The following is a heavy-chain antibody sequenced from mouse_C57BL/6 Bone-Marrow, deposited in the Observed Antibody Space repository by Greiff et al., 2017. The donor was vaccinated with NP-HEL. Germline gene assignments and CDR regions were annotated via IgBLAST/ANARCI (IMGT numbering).Heavy chain of an antibody. V-gene: IGHV1-47*01. D-gene: IGHD1-1*01. CDR2: FHPYNDDT. J-gene: IGHJ2*01. CDR1: GYTFTTYP. CDR3: ARRATYGSSLYFDY. Sequence: QVQLKESGAELVKPGASVKMSCKASGYTFTTYPIEWMKQNHGKSLEWIGNFHPYNDDTKYNEKFKGKATLTVEKSSSTVYLELSRLTSDDSAVYYCARRATYGSSLYFDYWGQGTTLTVSS.